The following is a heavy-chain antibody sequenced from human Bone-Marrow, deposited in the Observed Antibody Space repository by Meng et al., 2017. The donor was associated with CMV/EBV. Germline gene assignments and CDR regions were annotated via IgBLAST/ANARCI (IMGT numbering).Heavy chain of an antibody. CDR3: TRDFSNNYCIDY. CDR2: ISYDGSRE. V-gene: IGHV3-30*04. Sequence: GESLKISCAASGFTFSNYEMHWVRQAPGEGLEWVTFISYDGSREYCADSVRGRFTISRDNSKNTLYLQMNSLRSEDTALYYCTRDFSNNYCIDYWGQGTLVTVYS. D-gene: IGHD4-11*01. J-gene: IGHJ4*02. CDR1: GFTFSNYE.